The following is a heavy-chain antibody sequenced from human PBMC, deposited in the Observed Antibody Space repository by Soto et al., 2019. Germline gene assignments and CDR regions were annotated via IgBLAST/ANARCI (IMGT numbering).Heavy chain of an antibody. CDR1: GYSFTSYW. V-gene: IGHV5-51*01. CDR3: ERLGGHRRYDLFGPFDY. D-gene: IGHD5-12*01. CDR2: IYPGDSDT. J-gene: IGHJ4*02. Sequence: GESLKISCKGSGYSFTSYWIGWVRQMPGKGLEWMGIIYPGDSDTRYSPSFQGQVTISADKSISTAYLKWSSLKDSDTAMYYCERLGGHRRYDLFGPFDYWGQRTLVTVSS.